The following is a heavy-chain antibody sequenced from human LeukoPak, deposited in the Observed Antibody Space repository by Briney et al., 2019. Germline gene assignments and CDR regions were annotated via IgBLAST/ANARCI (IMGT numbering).Heavy chain of an antibody. D-gene: IGHD3-22*01. CDR3: ARDPAKTYYYDP. J-gene: IGHJ4*02. V-gene: IGHV1-2*02. CDR2: MNPNSGGT. Sequence: ASVTVSCKASGYTFTVYYIHWVRQAPGQGLEWMGWMNPNSGGTNYAQKFQGRVTMTRDTSISTAYMELSRLTSDDTAVYYCARDPAKTYYYDPWGQGTLVTVSS. CDR1: GYTFTVYY.